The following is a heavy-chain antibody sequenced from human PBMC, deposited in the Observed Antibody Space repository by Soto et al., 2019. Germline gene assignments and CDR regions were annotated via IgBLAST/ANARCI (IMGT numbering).Heavy chain of an antibody. Sequence: PGGSLRLSCAASGFTLGDYTMNWVRQAPGKGLEWVSSISSSGDNIYYADSVKGRFTISRDNSENTLFLQMNNLRPEDTAVFYCARESYGDLYFDYWGQGSLVTVSS. CDR2: ISSSGDNI. V-gene: IGHV3-21*01. CDR1: GFTLGDYT. D-gene: IGHD4-17*01. J-gene: IGHJ4*02. CDR3: ARESYGDLYFDY.